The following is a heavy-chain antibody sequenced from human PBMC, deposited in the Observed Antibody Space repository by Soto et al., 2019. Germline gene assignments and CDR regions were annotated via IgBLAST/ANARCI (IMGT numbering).Heavy chain of an antibody. Sequence: GASVKVSCKSSGGTFSSHSINWVRQAPGQGLEWMGGIIPIFGPANFAKKFQGRVTITADESTTTAYMELSSLTSEDTAVYYCATGSFTSTGGRIGYHYNAMDVWGQGPTVTVYS. V-gene: IGHV1-69*13. CDR2: IIPIFGPA. J-gene: IGHJ6*02. CDR3: ATGSFTSTGGRIGYHYNAMDV. CDR1: GGTFSSHS. D-gene: IGHD1-1*01.